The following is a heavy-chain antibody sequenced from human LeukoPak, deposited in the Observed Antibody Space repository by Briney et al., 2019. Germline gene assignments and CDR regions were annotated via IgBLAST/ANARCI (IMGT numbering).Heavy chain of an antibody. CDR3: ARDQEGFDY. Sequence: ASVKVSCKASGYTFTNNYLHWVRQAPGQGLEWMGMIYPRDGSTSYARNFQGRVTVTRDTSTTTVHMELRGLRSEDTAVYYCARDQEGFDYWGQGTVVTVSS. CDR2: IYPRDGST. CDR1: GYTFTNNY. J-gene: IGHJ4*02. V-gene: IGHV1-46*01.